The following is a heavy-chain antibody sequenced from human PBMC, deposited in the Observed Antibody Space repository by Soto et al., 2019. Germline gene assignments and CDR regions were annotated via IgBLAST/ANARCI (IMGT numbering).Heavy chain of an antibody. CDR3: VRDRHGDY. CDR2: IDHDGPT. CDR1: GFTFSNYW. J-gene: IGHJ4*02. Sequence: EVQLVESGGGLVQPGGSLRLSCAGSGFTFSNYWMHWVRQAPGKGLEWVSRIDHDGPTDYADSVRGRFTISRYNAENTLYLQMTSLRPEDTAVYYCVRDRHGDYWGQGTLVTVSS. V-gene: IGHV3-74*01.